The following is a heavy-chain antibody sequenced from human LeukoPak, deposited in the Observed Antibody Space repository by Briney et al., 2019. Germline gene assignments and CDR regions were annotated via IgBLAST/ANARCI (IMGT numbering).Heavy chain of an antibody. D-gene: IGHD5-12*01. CDR1: GGTFSSYA. J-gene: IGHJ4*02. CDR3: ARENVRDGYNSAY. V-gene: IGHV1-69*04. CDR2: IIPILGIA. Sequence: GGSVKVSCKASGGTFSSYAISWVRQAPGQGLEWMGRIIPILGIANYAQKFQGRVTITADKSTSTAYMELSSLRSEDTAVYCCARENVRDGYNSAYWGQGTLVTVSS.